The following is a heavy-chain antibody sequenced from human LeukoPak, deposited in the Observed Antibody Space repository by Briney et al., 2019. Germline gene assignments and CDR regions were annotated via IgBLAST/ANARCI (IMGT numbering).Heavy chain of an antibody. J-gene: IGHJ5*02. CDR3: ARRIAARAHNWFDP. CDR2: IYYSGST. CDR1: GGSISSSSYY. V-gene: IGHV4-39*07. Sequence: SETLSLTCTVSGGSISSSSYYWGWIRQPPGKGLEWIGSIYYSGSTYYNPSLKSRVTISVDTSKNQFSLKLSSVTAADTAVYYCARRIAARAHNWFDPWGQGTLVTVSS. D-gene: IGHD6-6*01.